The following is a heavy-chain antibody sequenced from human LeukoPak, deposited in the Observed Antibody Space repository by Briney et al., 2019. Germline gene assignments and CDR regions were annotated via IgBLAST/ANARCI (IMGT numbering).Heavy chain of an antibody. J-gene: IGHJ6*03. CDR2: VYYSGNA. Sequence: PSETLSLTCTVSGDSSSSSSYHWDWIRQPPGKGLEWIGGVYYSGNAYYNPSVKSRVTITVDASKNQFSLRLTSVTAADTAVYYCAKASGLTQNYYYYYYYMDVWGKGTTVTVSS. V-gene: IGHV4-39*07. CDR1: GDSSSSSSYH. CDR3: AKASGLTQNYYYYYYYMDV. D-gene: IGHD1-7*01.